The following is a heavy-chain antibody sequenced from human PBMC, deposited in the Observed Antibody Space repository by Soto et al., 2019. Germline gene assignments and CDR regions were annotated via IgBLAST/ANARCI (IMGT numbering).Heavy chain of an antibody. CDR1: GFTFSNFH. CDR3: ARDAFDYDTTGYHSDY. V-gene: IGHV3-48*02. Sequence: EVQLVESGGGLVQPGGSLRLSCGASGFTFSNFHMNWVRQAPGKGLEWVSYISSSGSTTYYADSVKGRFTISRDNARNSLFLQMSSLRDDDTAVYYCARDAFDYDTTGYHSDYWGQGTLVTVSS. D-gene: IGHD3-22*01. J-gene: IGHJ4*02. CDR2: ISSSGSTT.